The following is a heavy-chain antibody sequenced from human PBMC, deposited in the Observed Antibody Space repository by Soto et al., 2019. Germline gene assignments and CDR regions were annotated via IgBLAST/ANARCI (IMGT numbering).Heavy chain of an antibody. CDR2: TYCEGTT. V-gene: IGHV4-39*01. Sequence: PSETMSLTCTVSGGSVISDSHCWGRLRQTPGKGLESIANTYCEGTTYYNPSLKGRVTISLDQSQNQFSLRLNSVTAADTAVYYCARSSIKPQVFMYPFDSWSQGTLVTVSS. CDR1: GGSVISDSHC. J-gene: IGHJ4*02. CDR3: ARSSIKPQVFMYPFDS. D-gene: IGHD3-3*01.